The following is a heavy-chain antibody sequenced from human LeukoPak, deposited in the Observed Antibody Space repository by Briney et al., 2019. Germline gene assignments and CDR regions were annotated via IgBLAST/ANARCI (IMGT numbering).Heavy chain of an antibody. V-gene: IGHV3-21*04. Sequence: PGGSLRLSCAASGFTFSSYSMNWVRQAPGKGLEWVSSISSSSSYIYYADSVKGRFTISRDNAKNTLYLQMNSLRAEDTAVYYCAKDHWYYYDSSGYNYFDYWGQGTLVTVSS. CDR1: GFTFSSYS. J-gene: IGHJ4*02. D-gene: IGHD3-22*01. CDR3: AKDHWYYYDSSGYNYFDY. CDR2: ISSSSSYI.